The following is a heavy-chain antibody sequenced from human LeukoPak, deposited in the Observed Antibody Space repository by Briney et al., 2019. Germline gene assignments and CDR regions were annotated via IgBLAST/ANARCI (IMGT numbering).Heavy chain of an antibody. V-gene: IGHV5-51*01. D-gene: IGHD3-10*01. CDR3: ARQDLVRGVAFGI. Sequence: GESLKISCKGSGYSFTNYWIGWVRQMPGKGLEWMGIIYPGDSDTRYSPSFQGQVTISADKSISTAYLQWSSLKASDTAMYYCARQDLVRGVAFGIWGQGTMVTVSS. CDR1: GYSFTNYW. J-gene: IGHJ3*02. CDR2: IYPGDSDT.